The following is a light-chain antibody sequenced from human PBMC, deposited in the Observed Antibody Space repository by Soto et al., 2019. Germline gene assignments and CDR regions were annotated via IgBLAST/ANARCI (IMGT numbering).Light chain of an antibody. Sequence: EIVLTQSPATLSVSPGERAALSCRASLSVSNNLAWYQQKPGQPPRLLIFGASTRATGIPARFSGSGSEAEFALTISTLQSEDFAVYYCQQYSVWPLTFGGGTKVEIK. V-gene: IGKV3D-15*01. CDR3: QQYSVWPLT. CDR1: LSVSNN. CDR2: GAS. J-gene: IGKJ4*01.